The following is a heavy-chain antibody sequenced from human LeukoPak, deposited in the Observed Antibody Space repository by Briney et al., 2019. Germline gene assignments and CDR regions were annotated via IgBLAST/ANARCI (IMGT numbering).Heavy chain of an antibody. Sequence: SETLSLTCTVSGGSISSGGYYWSWIRQHPGKGLEWIGYIYYSGSTNYNPSLKSRVTISVDTSKNQFSLKLSSVTAADTAVYYCARLYRGYGDYWGQGTLVTVSS. CDR2: IYYSGST. CDR1: GGSISSGGYY. J-gene: IGHJ4*02. V-gene: IGHV4-61*08. D-gene: IGHD5-18*01. CDR3: ARLYRGYGDY.